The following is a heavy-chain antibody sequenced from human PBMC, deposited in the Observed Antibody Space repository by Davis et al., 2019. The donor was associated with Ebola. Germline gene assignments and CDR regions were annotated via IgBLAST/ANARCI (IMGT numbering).Heavy chain of an antibody. CDR2: ISGSGGST. CDR1: GFTFSSYA. V-gene: IGHV3-23*01. D-gene: IGHD3-3*01. Sequence: PGGSLRLSCAASGFTFSSYAMSWVRQAPGKGLEWVSAISGSGGSTYYADSVKGRFTISRDNSKNTLYLQMNSLRAEDTAVYYCAKTPPRYDFWSGYYMDVWGKGTTVTVSS. J-gene: IGHJ6*03. CDR3: AKTPPRYDFWSGYYMDV.